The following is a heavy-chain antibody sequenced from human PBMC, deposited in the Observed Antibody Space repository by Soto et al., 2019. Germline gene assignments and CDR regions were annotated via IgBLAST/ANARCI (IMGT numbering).Heavy chain of an antibody. CDR3: ASSLRAGVNYYYYMDV. V-gene: IGHV4-31*03. CDR2: IYYSGST. D-gene: IGHD3-10*01. J-gene: IGHJ6*03. Sequence: PSETLSLTCTVSGGSIGSGGDYWSWIRQHPGKGLEWIGYIYYSGSTYYNPSLKSRVTISVDTSKNQFSLKLSSVTAADTAVYYCASSLRAGVNYYYYMDVWGKGTTVTVSS. CDR1: GGSIGSGGDY.